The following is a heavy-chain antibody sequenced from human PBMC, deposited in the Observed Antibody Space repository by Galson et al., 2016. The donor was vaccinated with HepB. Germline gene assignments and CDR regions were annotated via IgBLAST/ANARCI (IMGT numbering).Heavy chain of an antibody. CDR1: GDSVSSNSAA. V-gene: IGHV6-1*01. J-gene: IGHJ6*02. Sequence: CAISGDSVSSNSAAWNWIRQSPSRGLEWLGRTYYRSKWYNDYAVSVKSRITINPDTSKNQFSLQLKSVTPEDTAVYYYAREWRFDLWGFYYYGMDVWGQGTTVTVSS. CDR2: TYYRSKWYN. D-gene: IGHD3-16*01. CDR3: AREWRFDLWGFYYYGMDV.